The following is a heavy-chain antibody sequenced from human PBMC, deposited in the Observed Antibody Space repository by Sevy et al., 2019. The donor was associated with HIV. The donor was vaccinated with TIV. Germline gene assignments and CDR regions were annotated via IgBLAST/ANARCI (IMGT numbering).Heavy chain of an antibody. D-gene: IGHD3-16*01. CDR3: AKDLTSQSYYDSLDLDH. Sequence: GGSLRLSCAASGFTFSNYAMSWVRQAPGKGLEWVSTISASGVTTYHADSVKGRFTVSRDNSENTLYLQLSSLRAEDTAVYYCAKDLTSQSYYDSLDLDHWGQGTLVTVSS. J-gene: IGHJ4*02. CDR1: GFTFSNYA. V-gene: IGHV3-23*01. CDR2: ISASGVTT.